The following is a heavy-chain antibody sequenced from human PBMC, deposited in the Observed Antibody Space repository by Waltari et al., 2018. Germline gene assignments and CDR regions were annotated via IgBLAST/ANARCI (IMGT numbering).Heavy chain of an antibody. D-gene: IGHD3-22*01. J-gene: IGHJ4*02. CDR3: AKGSTYYYDSSGYGTDY. CDR2: ISGSGGST. CDR1: GFTFSSYA. V-gene: IGHV3-23*04. Sequence: EVQLVESGGGLVQPGGSLRLSCAASGFTFSSYAMSWVRQAPGKGLGWVSAISGSGGSTYYADSVKGRFTISRDNSKNTLYLQMNSLRAEDTAVYYCAKGSTYYYDSSGYGTDYWGQGTLVTVSS.